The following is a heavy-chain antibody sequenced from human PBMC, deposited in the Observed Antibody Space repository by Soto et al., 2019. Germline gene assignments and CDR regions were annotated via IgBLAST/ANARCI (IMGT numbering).Heavy chain of an antibody. J-gene: IGHJ5*02. D-gene: IGHD3-10*01. V-gene: IGHV1-18*01. CDR1: GYTFTNYG. CDR3: ARGVGSGSYYNQYNWFDP. CDR2: INVYNGNT. Sequence: ASVNVSCKAAGYTFTNYGICWVRQAPRQGLEWMGWINVYNGNTKYAQKVQGRVTMTTDTSTSTAYMELRSLRSDDTAVYYCARGVGSGSYYNQYNWFDPWGQGTLVTVSS.